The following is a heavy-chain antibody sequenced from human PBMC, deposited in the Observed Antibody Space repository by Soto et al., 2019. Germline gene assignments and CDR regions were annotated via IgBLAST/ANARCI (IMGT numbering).Heavy chain of an antibody. Sequence: SETLSLTCTVSGGSISSSSYYWGWIRQPPGKGLEWIGSIYYSGSTYYNPSLKSRVTISVDTSKNQFSLKLSSVTAADTAVYYCARLERGRNSARGGSYRMDVWGQGTTVTVSS. CDR2: IYYSGST. D-gene: IGHD3-16*01. CDR1: GGSISSSSYY. CDR3: ARLERGRNSARGGSYRMDV. J-gene: IGHJ6*02. V-gene: IGHV4-39*01.